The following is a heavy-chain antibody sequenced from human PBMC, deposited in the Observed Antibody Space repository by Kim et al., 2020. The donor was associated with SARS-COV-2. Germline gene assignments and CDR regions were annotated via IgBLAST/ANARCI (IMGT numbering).Heavy chain of an antibody. V-gene: IGHV3-13*01. CDR1: GFTFNYYD. Sequence: GGSLRLSCAASGFTFNYYDMHWVRQTTGKGLEWVSAIGTTGDKYYSGSVKGRFTISRENAENSLYLQMNSLRAGDTAVYFCTRVGWAQHHYMDVWGKGTTVTVSS. CDR3: TRVGWAQHHYMDV. D-gene: IGHD1-26*01. CDR2: IGTTGDK. J-gene: IGHJ6*03.